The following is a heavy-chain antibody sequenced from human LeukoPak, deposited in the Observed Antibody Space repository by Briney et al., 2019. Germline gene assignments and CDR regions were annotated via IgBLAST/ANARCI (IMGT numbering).Heavy chain of an antibody. J-gene: IGHJ4*02. D-gene: IGHD3-22*01. CDR1: GFTVSSNY. Sequence: GGSLRLSCAASGFTVSSNYMSWVCQAPGKWLEWVSVIYSGGGTYYADSVKGRFTISRDNSKNTLHLQMNSLRAEDTAMYYCARDYYDSSGYSDYWGQGTLVTVSS. CDR2: IYSGGGT. V-gene: IGHV3-66*02. CDR3: ARDYYDSSGYSDY.